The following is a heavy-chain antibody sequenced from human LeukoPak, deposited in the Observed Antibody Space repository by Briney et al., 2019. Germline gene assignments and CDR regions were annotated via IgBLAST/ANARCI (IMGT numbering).Heavy chain of an antibody. V-gene: IGHV1-2*04. D-gene: IGHD2-2*01. Sequence: ASVKDSCKASGYTFTGYYMHWVRQAPGQGLEWMGWINPNSGGTNYAQKFQGWVTMTRDTSISTAYMELSRLRSDDTAVYYCARSVAQGDIVVVPAAISWFDPWGQGTLVTVSS. CDR3: ARSVAQGDIVVVPAAISWFDP. CDR2: INPNSGGT. CDR1: GYTFTGYY. J-gene: IGHJ5*02.